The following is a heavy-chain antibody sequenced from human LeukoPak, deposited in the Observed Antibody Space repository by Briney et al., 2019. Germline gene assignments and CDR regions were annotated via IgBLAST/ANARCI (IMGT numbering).Heavy chain of an antibody. D-gene: IGHD1-1*01. Sequence: ASVKVSCKASGGTFSSYAISWVRQATGQGLEWMGWMNPNSGNTGYAQKFQGRVTMTRNTSISTAYMELSSLRSEDTAVYYCARAGGWNPSYWGQGTLVIVS. V-gene: IGHV1-8*02. CDR1: GGTFSSYA. J-gene: IGHJ4*02. CDR2: MNPNSGNT. CDR3: ARAGGWNPSY.